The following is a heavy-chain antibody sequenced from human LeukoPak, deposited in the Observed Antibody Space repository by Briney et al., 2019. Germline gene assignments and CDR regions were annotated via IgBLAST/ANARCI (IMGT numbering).Heavy chain of an antibody. CDR2: MNPKSGNT. J-gene: IGHJ4*02. D-gene: IGHD6-19*01. CDR3: ARDCSGTPDY. V-gene: IGHV1-8*01. CDR1: GYTFSSYD. Sequence: ASVKVSCKASGYTFSSYDINWVRQATGQGLEWMGWMNPKSGNTGYAQKFQGSVTMIRNTSTATAYLELSSLKSDDTAIYYCARDCSGTPDYWGQGTLVTVSS.